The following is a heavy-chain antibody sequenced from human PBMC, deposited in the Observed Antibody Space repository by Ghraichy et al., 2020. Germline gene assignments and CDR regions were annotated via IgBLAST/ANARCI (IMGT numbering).Heavy chain of an antibody. J-gene: IGHJ5*02. CDR1: GFSLSTSGVG. Sequence: SGPTLVKPTQTLTLTCTFSGFSLSTSGVGVGWIRQPPGKALEWLALIYWDDDKRYSPSLKSRLTITKDTSKNQVVLTMTNMDPVDTATYYCARAIGDYNWNYSGFDPWGQGTLVTVSS. V-gene: IGHV2-5*02. CDR3: ARAIGDYNWNYSGFDP. D-gene: IGHD1-7*01. CDR2: IYWDDDK.